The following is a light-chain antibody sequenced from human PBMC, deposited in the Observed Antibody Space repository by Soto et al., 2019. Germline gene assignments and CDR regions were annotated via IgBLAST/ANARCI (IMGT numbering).Light chain of an antibody. CDR1: QNIDTS. Sequence: DIKLPQSPSTLSASLGDSVTITCRASQNIDTSLAWYQHKPGKAPKLLMFDVSNLESGVPSRFSGSGSGTEFTLTISSVHSDDFATYFCQQYDYSRTFGQGTKVDIK. CDR3: QQYDYSRT. CDR2: DVS. J-gene: IGKJ1*01. V-gene: IGKV1-5*01.